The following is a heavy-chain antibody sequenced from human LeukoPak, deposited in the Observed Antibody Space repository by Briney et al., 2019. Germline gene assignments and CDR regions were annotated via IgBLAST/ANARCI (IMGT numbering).Heavy chain of an antibody. CDR2: ISYDGSNK. Sequence: GGSLRLSCAASGFTFSSYAMHWVRQAPGKGLEWVAVISYDGSNKYYADSVKGRFTISRDNSKNTLYLQMNSLRAEDTAVYYCARDGYYDFWSGYYTGDYFDYWGQGTLVTVSS. CDR1: GFTFSSYA. D-gene: IGHD3-3*01. J-gene: IGHJ4*02. V-gene: IGHV3-30-3*01. CDR3: ARDGYYDFWSGYYTGDYFDY.